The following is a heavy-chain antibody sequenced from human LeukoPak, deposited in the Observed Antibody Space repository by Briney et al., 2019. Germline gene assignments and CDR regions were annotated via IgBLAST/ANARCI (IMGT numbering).Heavy chain of an antibody. CDR3: ARESVAGTRNYMDV. CDR1: GGSISSSSYY. J-gene: IGHJ6*03. Sequence: SETLSLTCTVSGGSISSSSYYWGWIRQPPGKGWGWIGSIYYSGSTYYNPSLKSRVTISVDTSKNQFSLKLSSVTAADTAVYYCARESVAGTRNYMDVWGKGTTVTVSS. V-gene: IGHV4-39*07. D-gene: IGHD6-19*01. CDR2: IYYSGST.